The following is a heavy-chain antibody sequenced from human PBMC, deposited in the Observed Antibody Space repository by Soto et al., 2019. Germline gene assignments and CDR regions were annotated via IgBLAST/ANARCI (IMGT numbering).Heavy chain of an antibody. V-gene: IGHV4-34*01. CDR1: GVKSLYLE. CDR2: IDHSGST. J-gene: IGHJ4*01. CDR3: ARGHQTQPGYYDCSGFSSY. D-gene: IGHD3-22*01. Sequence: PLEPKPVTTAVLGVKSLYLEWRLISKPTLTGLGWIGEIDHSGSTTYNPSLKSRVTISVDTSKNQFSLKLSSVTAADTAVYYCARGHQTQPGYYDCSGFSSYWRNGSPVNVSS.